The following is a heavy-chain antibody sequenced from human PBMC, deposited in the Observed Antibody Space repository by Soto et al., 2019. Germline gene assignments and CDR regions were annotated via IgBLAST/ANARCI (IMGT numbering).Heavy chain of an antibody. V-gene: IGHV3-33*01. CDR1: GFTFSSYG. Sequence: QVQLVESGGGVVQPGRSLRLSCAASGFTFSSYGMHWVRQAPGKGLEWVAVIWYDGSNKYYADSVKGRFTISRDNSKNTLYLQMNSLRAEDTAVYYCARDRSSSSWYVYYYYGMDVWGQGTTVTDSS. CDR2: IWYDGSNK. D-gene: IGHD6-13*01. CDR3: ARDRSSSSWYVYYYYGMDV. J-gene: IGHJ6*02.